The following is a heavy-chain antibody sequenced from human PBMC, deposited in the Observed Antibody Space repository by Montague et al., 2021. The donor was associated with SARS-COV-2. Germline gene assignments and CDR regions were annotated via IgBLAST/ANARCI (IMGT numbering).Heavy chain of an antibody. D-gene: IGHD3-10*01. V-gene: IGHV4-61*02. J-gene: IGHJ6*02. CDR1: GGSISSGSYY. CDR2: IYTSGST. Sequence: TLSLTCTVSGGSISSGSYYWSWIRQPAGKGLEWIGRIYTSGSTNYNPSLKSRVTISVDTSKNQFSLKLISVTAADTAVYYCARVGVGTMVRGVIPAYYYYGMDVWGQGTTVTVSS. CDR3: ARVGVGTMVRGVIPAYYYYGMDV.